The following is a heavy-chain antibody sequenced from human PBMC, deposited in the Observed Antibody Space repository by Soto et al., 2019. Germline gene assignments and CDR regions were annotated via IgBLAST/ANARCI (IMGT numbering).Heavy chain of an antibody. CDR3: ARGGDVNYYHGMDV. CDR2: ISAYNGKT. Sequence: QVQLVQSGGEVKKPGASVKLSCTASGYTFTSYGISWVRQAPGQGLEWMGWISAYNGKTNYAQNVQGRVTMTTDTSTRTADMDLRSLRSDDTAVYYGARGGDVNYYHGMDVWGQGTTVTVSS. V-gene: IGHV1-18*01. CDR1: GYTFTSYG. J-gene: IGHJ6*02.